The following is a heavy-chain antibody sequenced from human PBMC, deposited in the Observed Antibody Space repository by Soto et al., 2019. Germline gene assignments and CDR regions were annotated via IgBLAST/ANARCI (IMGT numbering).Heavy chain of an antibody. CDR2: INHSGST. J-gene: IGHJ4*02. V-gene: IGHV4-34*01. D-gene: IGHD2-15*01. Sequence: QVQLQQWGAGLLKPSETLSLTCAVYGGSFSGYYWSWIRQPPVKGLEWLGEINHSGSTHYNPSLKSRVTIAVDTSKNQFSRKLSSVTAADTAVYYCARVAECSGGSCYLYYGGQGTLVTVSS. CDR1: GGSFSGYY. CDR3: ARVAECSGGSCYLYY.